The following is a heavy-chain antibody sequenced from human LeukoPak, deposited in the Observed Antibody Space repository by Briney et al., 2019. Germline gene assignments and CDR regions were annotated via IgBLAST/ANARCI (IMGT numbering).Heavy chain of an antibody. D-gene: IGHD1-26*01. CDR2: IRSKAYGGTT. CDR1: GFTFGDYA. Sequence: GGSLRLSCTASGFTFGDYASSWVRQAPGKGLEWVGFIRSKAYGGTTEYAASVKGRFTISRDDSLSIAYLQMNSLKTEDTAVYYCTRDPIVGATRGYFDYWGQGTLVTVSS. J-gene: IGHJ4*02. V-gene: IGHV3-49*04. CDR3: TRDPIVGATRGYFDY.